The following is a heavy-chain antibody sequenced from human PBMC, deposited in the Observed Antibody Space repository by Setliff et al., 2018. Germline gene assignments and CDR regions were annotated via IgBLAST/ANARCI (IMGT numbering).Heavy chain of an antibody. CDR2: IYPDDSDT. Sequence: PGESLKISCKASGYNFLDYWIGWVRQMPGKGLEWMGIIYPDDSDTRYSPSVQGPFTISADKSISTAYLQWSSLKASDTAIYYCVRAGSGIGGDLDYWGQGTLVTVSS. D-gene: IGHD3-10*01. V-gene: IGHV5-51*01. CDR3: VRAGSGIGGDLDY. CDR1: GYNFLDYW. J-gene: IGHJ4*02.